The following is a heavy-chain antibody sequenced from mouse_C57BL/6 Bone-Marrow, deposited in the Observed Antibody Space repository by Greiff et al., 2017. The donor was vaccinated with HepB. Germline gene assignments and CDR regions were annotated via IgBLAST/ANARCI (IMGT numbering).Heavy chain of an antibody. D-gene: IGHD1-1*01. CDR1: GYTFTDYY. CDR3: ARSGYYGSSPHWYFDV. J-gene: IGHJ1*03. CDR2: IYPGSGNT. V-gene: IGHV1-84*01. Sequence: QLKESGPELVKPGASVKISCKASGYTFTDYYINWVKQRPGQGLEWIGWIYPGSGNTKYNEKFKGKATLTVDTSSSTAYMQLSSLTSEDSAVYFCARSGYYGSSPHWYFDVWGTGTTVTVSS.